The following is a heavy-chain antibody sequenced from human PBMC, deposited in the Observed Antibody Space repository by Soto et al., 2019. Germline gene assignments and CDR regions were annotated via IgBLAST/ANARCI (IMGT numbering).Heavy chain of an antibody. CDR2: ISSSSSYI. D-gene: IGHD6-13*01. Sequence: EVQLVESGGGLVKPGGSLRLSCAASGFTFSSYSMNWVRQAPGKGLEWVSSISSSSSYIYYADSVKGRFTISRDNAKNSLYLQMNSLRAEDTAVYYCARAPRPCSSSSKPGYWGQGTLVTVSS. V-gene: IGHV3-21*01. J-gene: IGHJ4*02. CDR1: GFTFSSYS. CDR3: ARAPRPCSSSSKPGY.